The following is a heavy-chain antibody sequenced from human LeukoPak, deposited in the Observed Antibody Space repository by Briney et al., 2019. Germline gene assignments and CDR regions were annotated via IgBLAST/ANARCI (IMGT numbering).Heavy chain of an antibody. J-gene: IGHJ4*02. V-gene: IGHV3-23*01. Sequence: GGSLRLSCASSGFTFSGYAMSWVRQAPGKGLEWVSPVKRSGGSTYYADSLKGRFTISRDNSKNTLYLRMNSLRAEDTAVYYCAPLRPDDRPDHWGQGTLVTVSS. CDR2: VKRSGGST. CDR1: GFTFSGYA. CDR3: APLRPDDRPDH. D-gene: IGHD3-22*01.